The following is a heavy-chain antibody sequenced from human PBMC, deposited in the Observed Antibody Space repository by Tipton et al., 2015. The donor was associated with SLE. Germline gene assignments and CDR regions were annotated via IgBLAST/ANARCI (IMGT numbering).Heavy chain of an antibody. J-gene: IGHJ4*02. D-gene: IGHD2-2*02. CDR1: SYSISSGYY. CDR2: FSHSTTT. CDR3: ARRGSRLVAAVISAYDY. Sequence: TLSLTCAVSSYSISSGYYWDWIRQPPWKGLEWIGSFSHSTTTYYNPSLESRVSMSVDTSKNQFSLTLSSVTAADTAVYYCARRGSRLVAAVISAYDYWGQGTLVTVSS. V-gene: IGHV4-38-2*01.